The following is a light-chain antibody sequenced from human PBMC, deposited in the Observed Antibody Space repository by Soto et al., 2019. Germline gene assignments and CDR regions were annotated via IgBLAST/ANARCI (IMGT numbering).Light chain of an antibody. Sequence: QSVLTQPPSASGTPGQRVTISCSGSSSNIGSHTVNWYQQLPGTAPKVLIYFDNQRPSGVPDRFSGSKSGTSASLAISGPQSEDEADYYCAAWDDSLSGWMFGGGTKLTVL. CDR1: SSNIGSHT. J-gene: IGLJ3*02. CDR3: AAWDDSLSGWM. V-gene: IGLV1-44*01. CDR2: FDN.